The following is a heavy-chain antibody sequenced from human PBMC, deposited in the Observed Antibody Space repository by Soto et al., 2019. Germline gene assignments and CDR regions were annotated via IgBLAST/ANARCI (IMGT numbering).Heavy chain of an antibody. Sequence: SETLSLTCTVSGGSISSSSYYWGWIRQPPGKGLEWIGSIYYSGSTYYNPSLKSRVTISVDTSKNQFSLKLSSVTAADTAVYYCARQGRITMIVVVIRKDYYYGMDVWGQGTTVTVSS. J-gene: IGHJ6*02. CDR1: GGSISSSSYY. CDR2: IYYSGST. V-gene: IGHV4-39*01. CDR3: ARQGRITMIVVVIRKDYYYGMDV. D-gene: IGHD3-22*01.